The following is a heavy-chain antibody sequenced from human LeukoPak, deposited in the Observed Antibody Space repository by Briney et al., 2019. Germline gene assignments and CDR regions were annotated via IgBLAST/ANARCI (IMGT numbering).Heavy chain of an antibody. V-gene: IGHV4-39*07. J-gene: IGHJ4*02. CDR2: IYYSGST. CDR1: AGSISSSIYY. CDR3: ARDQGQRPFDY. Sequence: SETLSLTCTVSAGSISSSIYYWGWIRQPPGKGLEWIGSIYYSGSTNYNPSLKSRVTISVDTSKNQFSLKLSSVTAADTAVYYCARDQGQRPFDYWGQGTLVTVSS.